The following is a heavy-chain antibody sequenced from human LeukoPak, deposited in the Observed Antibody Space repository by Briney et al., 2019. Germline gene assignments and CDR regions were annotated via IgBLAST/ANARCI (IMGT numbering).Heavy chain of an antibody. Sequence: PGGSLRLSCAASGFTFRSYAMHWVHQAPGKGLEGVAVISYDGNNKYYADSVKGRFTISRDNSKNTLYLQMNSLRAEDTAVYYCAKDRVLKVLLWFGEPPHGMDVWGQGTTVTVSS. V-gene: IGHV3-30-3*01. CDR2: ISYDGNNK. CDR3: AKDRVLKVLLWFGEPPHGMDV. J-gene: IGHJ6*02. D-gene: IGHD3-10*01. CDR1: GFTFRSYA.